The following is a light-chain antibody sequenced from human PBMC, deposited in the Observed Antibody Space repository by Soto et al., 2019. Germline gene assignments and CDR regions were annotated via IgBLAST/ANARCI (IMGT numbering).Light chain of an antibody. CDR3: QQYGDWPLT. J-gene: IGKJ4*01. Sequence: EIVVTQSPATLSVSPGERATLSYRASQSVGNNFAWYQQKPGQAPRLLIFATSTRATGVPARFSGSGSGTEFTLNISSLQSEDFAVYYCQQYGDWPLTFGGGAKVEIE. CDR2: ATS. V-gene: IGKV3-15*01. CDR1: QSVGNN.